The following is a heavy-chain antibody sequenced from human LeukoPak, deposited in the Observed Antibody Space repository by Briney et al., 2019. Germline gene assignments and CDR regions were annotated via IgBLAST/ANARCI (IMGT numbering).Heavy chain of an antibody. J-gene: IGHJ4*02. CDR2: ITPIFGTA. V-gene: IGHV1-69*05. CDR1: GGTFSSYA. CDR3: ARDSVSQKDIVATIGDY. D-gene: IGHD5-12*01. Sequence: SVKVSCKASGGTFSSYAISWVRQAPGQGLEWMGRITPIFGTANYAQKFQGRVTITTDESTSTAYMELSSLRSEDTAVYYCARDSVSQKDIVATIGDYWGQGTLVTVSS.